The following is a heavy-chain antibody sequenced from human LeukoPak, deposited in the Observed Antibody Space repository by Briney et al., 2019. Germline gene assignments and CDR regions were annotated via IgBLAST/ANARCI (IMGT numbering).Heavy chain of an antibody. CDR1: GFTFSSYA. D-gene: IGHD2-2*01. J-gene: IGHJ4*02. CDR3: AKDVYCSSTSCSFDY. V-gene: IGHV3-23*01. Sequence: GGSLRLSCAASGFTFSSYAMSWVRLAPGKGRGWVSAISGSGGSTYYADSVKGRFTVSRDNSKNTLYLQINSLRAEDTAVYYCAKDVYCSSTSCSFDYWGQGTLVTVSS. CDR2: ISGSGGST.